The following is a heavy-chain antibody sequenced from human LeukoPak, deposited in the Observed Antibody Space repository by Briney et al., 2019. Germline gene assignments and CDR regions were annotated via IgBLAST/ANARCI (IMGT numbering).Heavy chain of an antibody. CDR3: ASGGPMVPYYYYGMDV. V-gene: IGHV1-69*13. Sequence: VQVSCKASGGTFSSYAISWVRQAPGQGLEWMGGIIPIFGTANYAQKFQGRVTITADESTSTAYMELGSLRSEDTAVYYCASGGPMVPYYYYGMDVWGQGTTVTVSS. D-gene: IGHD3-10*01. CDR1: GGTFSSYA. CDR2: IIPIFGTA. J-gene: IGHJ6*02.